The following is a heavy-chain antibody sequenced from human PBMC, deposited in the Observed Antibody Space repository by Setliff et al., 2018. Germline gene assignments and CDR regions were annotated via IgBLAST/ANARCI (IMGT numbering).Heavy chain of an antibody. CDR3: VREGVDRRSSTDYRYYMDV. D-gene: IGHD6-6*01. CDR1: GGTFSSYG. Sequence: SVKVSCKASGGTFSSYGISWVRQAPGQGLEWMGGTIPMSGSTKYAQKFQERVTIITDESTNTAFMQLSSLRSDDTAVYYCVREGVDRRSSTDYRYYMDVWGKGTTVTVSS. CDR2: TIPMSGST. J-gene: IGHJ6*03. V-gene: IGHV1-69*05.